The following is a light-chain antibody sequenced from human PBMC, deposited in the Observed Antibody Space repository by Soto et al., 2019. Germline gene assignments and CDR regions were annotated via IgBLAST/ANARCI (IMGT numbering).Light chain of an antibody. Sequence: DIQMTQSPSFVSASVGDSVTITCRASEAVSTWLAWYQQKPGGAPRLLIYAASTLQSGVPSRFSGSGSGTDFPLPIRSLPPEDFAPYSCQQSNSFPRTLGGGTKV. CDR2: AAS. CDR1: EAVSTW. J-gene: IGKJ4*01. CDR3: QQSNSFPRT. V-gene: IGKV1-12*01.